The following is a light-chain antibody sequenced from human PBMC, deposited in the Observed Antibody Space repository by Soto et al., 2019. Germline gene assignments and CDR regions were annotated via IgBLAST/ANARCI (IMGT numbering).Light chain of an antibody. J-gene: IGLJ1*01. CDR1: GSDVGSNT. V-gene: IGLV1-44*01. CDR3: ATWDDSLFGHV. Sequence: LAQPPSASATPGQRVTVSCSGRGSDVGSNTVNWYQQVPGAAPKLLIYSNDQRPSGVPDRFSASKSDTSASLAISGLQSEDEADYYCATWDDSLFGHVVGTGTKVTVL. CDR2: SND.